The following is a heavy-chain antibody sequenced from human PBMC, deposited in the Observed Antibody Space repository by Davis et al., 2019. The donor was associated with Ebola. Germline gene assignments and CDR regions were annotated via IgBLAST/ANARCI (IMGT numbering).Heavy chain of an antibody. CDR1: GGSISSTYYY. J-gene: IGHJ6*03. CDR2: IYYNGRS. D-gene: IGHD2-2*01. Sequence: SETLSLTCSVSGGSISSTYYYWGWIRQPPGKGLEWIGTIYYNGRSYYNPSLKSRVTISVDTSKNQLSLKLSSVTAADTAVYYCSIDLGYCSSTSCLYYYYYMDVWGKGTTVTVSS. V-gene: IGHV4-39*07. CDR3: SIDLGYCSSTSCLYYYYYMDV.